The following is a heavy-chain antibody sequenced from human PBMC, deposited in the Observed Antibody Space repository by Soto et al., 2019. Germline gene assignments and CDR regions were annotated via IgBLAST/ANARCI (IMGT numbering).Heavy chain of an antibody. V-gene: IGHV3-74*01. CDR3: ASLKVVEAATNFDS. CDR2: INSDGSST. J-gene: IGHJ4*02. D-gene: IGHD2-15*01. CDR1: GFTFSNYW. Sequence: EVQLVESGGGLVQPGGSLRLSCAASGFTFSNYWMHWVRQAPGKGLVWVSRINSDGSSTNYADSVKGRFTISRDNTKNTLYLQMNSLRAEDTAVYYCASLKVVEAATNFDSWGQGTLVTVSS.